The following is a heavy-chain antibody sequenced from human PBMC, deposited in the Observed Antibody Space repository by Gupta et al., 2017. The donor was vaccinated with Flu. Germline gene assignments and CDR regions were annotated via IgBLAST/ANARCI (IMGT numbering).Heavy chain of an antibody. CDR3: ARDEGDFSGGSCYVYNWFGP. Sequence: SWIRQAAGKGLEWIGRIYTSGSNNYNRSLKSRVTRSVDTSKNQFALMGGPVTAAGTAVYYCARDEGDFSGGSCYVYNWFGPWGQGTLVTVYS. V-gene: IGHV4-4*07. J-gene: IGHJ5*02. CDR2: IYTSGSN. D-gene: IGHD2-15*01.